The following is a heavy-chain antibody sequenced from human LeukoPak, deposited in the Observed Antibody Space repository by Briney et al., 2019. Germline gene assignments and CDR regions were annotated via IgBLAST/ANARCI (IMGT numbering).Heavy chain of an antibody. CDR3: ARGGKAMAVAGTEFDY. Sequence: GASVKVSCKASEYTFTSYYMHWVRQAPGQGLKWMGIINPSGGSTSYAQKFQGRVTMTRDTSTSTVYMELSSLRSEDTAVYYCARGGKAMAVAGTEFDYWGQGTLVTVSS. V-gene: IGHV1-46*01. CDR2: INPSGGST. J-gene: IGHJ4*02. D-gene: IGHD6-19*01. CDR1: EYTFTSYY.